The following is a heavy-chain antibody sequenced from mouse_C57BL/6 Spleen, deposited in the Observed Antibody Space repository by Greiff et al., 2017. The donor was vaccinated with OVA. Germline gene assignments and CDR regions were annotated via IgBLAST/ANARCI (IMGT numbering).Heavy chain of an antibody. CDR2: IDPSDSYT. V-gene: IGHV1-69*01. Sequence: VQLQQPGAELVMPGASVKLSCKASGYTFTSYWMHWVKQRPGQGLEWIGEIDPSDSYTNYNQKFKGKSTLTVDKSSSTAYMQLSSLTSEDSAVYYCARWVYYGRREGYYYAMDYWGQGTSVTVSS. CDR1: GYTFTSYW. CDR3: ARWVYYGRREGYYYAMDY. J-gene: IGHJ4*01. D-gene: IGHD2-1*01.